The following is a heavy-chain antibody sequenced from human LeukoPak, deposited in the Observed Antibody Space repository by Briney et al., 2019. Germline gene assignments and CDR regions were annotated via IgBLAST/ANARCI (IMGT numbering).Heavy chain of an antibody. CDR2: IYTSGST. CDR1: GGSISSGSYY. J-gene: IGHJ5*02. V-gene: IGHV4-61*02. D-gene: IGHD3-10*01. Sequence: SQTLSLTCTVSGGSISSGSYYWRWTRQPAGKGLEWIGRIYTSGSTNYNPSLKSRVTISVDTSKNQFSLKLSSVTAADTAVYYCARDTDPYGSGSYRSKNWFDPWGQGTLVTVSS. CDR3: ARDTDPYGSGSYRSKNWFDP.